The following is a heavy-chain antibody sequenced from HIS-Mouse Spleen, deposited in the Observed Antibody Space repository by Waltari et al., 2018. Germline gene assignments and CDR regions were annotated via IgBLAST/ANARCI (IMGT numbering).Heavy chain of an antibody. J-gene: IGHJ5*02. V-gene: IGHV3-7*01. CDR1: GFTFSSYW. Sequence: EVQLVESGGGLVQPGGSLRLSCAASGFTFSSYWMSWVRQAPGEGLEGVENIKEDGSAKYYVDSVKGRFTISRDNAKNSLYLQMNSLRAEDTAVYYCARERRGPGWFDPWGQGTLVTVSS. CDR3: ARERRGPGWFDP. D-gene: IGHD5-12*01. CDR2: IKEDGSAK.